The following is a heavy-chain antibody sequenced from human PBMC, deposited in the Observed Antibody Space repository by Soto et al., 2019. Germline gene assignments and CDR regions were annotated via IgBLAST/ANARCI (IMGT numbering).Heavy chain of an antibody. V-gene: IGHV1-2*02. CDR1: GYTFIGYF. Sequence: ASVKVSCKASGYTFIGYFIHWVRQAPGLGPEWMGWINPNSGGTKSAEKFQGRVTMTRDTSISTAYMELSRLTSDDTAVYYCASAAVTGTAGLDFWGQGTQVTVSS. D-gene: IGHD6-19*01. J-gene: IGHJ4*02. CDR2: INPNSGGT. CDR3: ASAAVTGTAGLDF.